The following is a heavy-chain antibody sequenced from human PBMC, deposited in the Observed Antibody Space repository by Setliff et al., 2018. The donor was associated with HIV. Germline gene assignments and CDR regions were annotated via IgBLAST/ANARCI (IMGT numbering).Heavy chain of an antibody. Sequence: SETLSLTCTVSGGFVSNYYWTWIRQSAGKGLEWIGHINTSGSTKYNPSLKSRLTMSVDSSGNQFSLTLTSVTAADTAVYYCASHDCGGNCDINWFDPWGQGTLVTVSS. CDR2: INTSGST. CDR1: GGFVSNYY. J-gene: IGHJ5*02. D-gene: IGHD2-21*02. V-gene: IGHV4-4*07. CDR3: ASHDCGGNCDINWFDP.